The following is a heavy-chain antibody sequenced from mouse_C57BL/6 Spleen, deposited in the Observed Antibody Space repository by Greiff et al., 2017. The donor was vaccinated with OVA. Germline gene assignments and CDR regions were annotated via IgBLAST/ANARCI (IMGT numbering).Heavy chain of an antibody. V-gene: IGHV5-9*01. D-gene: IGHD2-4*01. J-gene: IGHJ4*01. CDR1: GFTFSSYT. CDR3: ARLYDYEGDAMDY. Sequence: EVKVEESGGGLVKPGGSLKLSCAASGFTFSSYTMSWVRQTPEKRLEWVATISGGGGNTYYPDSVKGRFTISRDNAKNTLYLQMSSLRSEDTALYYCARLYDYEGDAMDYWGQGTSVTVSS. CDR2: ISGGGGNT.